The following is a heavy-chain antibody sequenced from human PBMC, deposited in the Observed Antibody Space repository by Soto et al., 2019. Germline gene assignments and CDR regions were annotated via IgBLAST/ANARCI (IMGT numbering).Heavy chain of an antibody. CDR2: IWYDGSNK. CDR1: GFTFSSYG. CDR3: ARDPMTTVTTALDY. V-gene: IGHV3-33*01. J-gene: IGHJ4*02. Sequence: QVQLVESGGGVVQPGRSLRLSCAASGFTFSSYGMHWVRQAPGKGLEWVAGIWYDGSNKYYADSVKGRFTISRDNSKNTLYLQMNSLRAEDTAVYYCARDPMTTVTTALDYWGQGTLVTVSS. D-gene: IGHD4-4*01.